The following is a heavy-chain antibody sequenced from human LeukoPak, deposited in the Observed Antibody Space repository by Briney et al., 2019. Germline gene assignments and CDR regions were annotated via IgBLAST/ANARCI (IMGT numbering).Heavy chain of an antibody. V-gene: IGHV3-13*01. CDR2: IGPAGDT. CDR1: GVTFSSYD. J-gene: IGHJ3*02. Sequence: GGSLRLSCAASGVTFSSYDMHWVRQATGKGLEWVSAIGPAGDTYYPGSVKGRFTISRENAKNSLYLQMNSLRTGDTAMYYCARGEDTFDIWGQGTMVTVSS. CDR3: ARGEDTFDI.